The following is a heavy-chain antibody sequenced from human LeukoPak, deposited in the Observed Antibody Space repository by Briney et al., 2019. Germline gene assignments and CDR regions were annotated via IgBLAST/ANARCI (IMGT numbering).Heavy chain of an antibody. D-gene: IGHD3-16*01. V-gene: IGHV3-48*01. CDR2: ISGTSSTR. CDR3: ARDLRLGELVFQR. CDR1: GFTFSTYG. Sequence: GGSLRLSCAASGFTFSTYGMNWVRQAPGKGLEWVSYISGTSSTRYYADFVEGRFTISRDNAKNSLYLQLSSLRAEDTAVYFCARDLRLGELVFQRWGQGTLVTVSS. J-gene: IGHJ4*02.